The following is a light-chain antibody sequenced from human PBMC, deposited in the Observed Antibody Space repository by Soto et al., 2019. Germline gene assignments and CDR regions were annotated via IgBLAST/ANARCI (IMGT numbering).Light chain of an antibody. Sequence: EIVLTQSPGTLSLSPGERATLSCRASQSVTSSYLAWYQQKPGQAPRLLIYGASSRATGIPDRFSGSGSGTDFTLTISRLEPEDFAVYYCQQDCNSPLTFGGGTKVESK. CDR2: GAS. V-gene: IGKV3-20*01. CDR1: QSVTSSY. J-gene: IGKJ4*01. CDR3: QQDCNSPLT.